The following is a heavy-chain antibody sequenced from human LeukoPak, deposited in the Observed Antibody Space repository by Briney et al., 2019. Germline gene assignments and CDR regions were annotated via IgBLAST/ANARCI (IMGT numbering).Heavy chain of an antibody. CDR3: ARHVDTAMVY. V-gene: IGHV4-59*08. CDR2: IYYSGST. Sequence: PSETLSLTCTVSGGSISSYYWSWIRQPPGKGLEWIGYIYYSGSTNYNLSLKSRVTISVDTSKNQFSLKLSSVTAADTAVYYCARHVDTAMVYWGQGTLVTVSS. J-gene: IGHJ4*02. D-gene: IGHD5-18*01. CDR1: GGSISSYY.